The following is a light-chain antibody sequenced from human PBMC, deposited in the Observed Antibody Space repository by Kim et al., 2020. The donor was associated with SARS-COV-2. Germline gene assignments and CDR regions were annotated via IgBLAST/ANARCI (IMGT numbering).Light chain of an antibody. J-gene: IGKJ4*01. V-gene: IGKV3-11*01. Sequence: EIVLTQSPATLSLSPGERATLSCRASQSVSSNLAWYQQKPGQAPRLLIYDASNRATDIPARFSGSGSGTDFTLTISSLEPEDFAVYYCQQRGNWPLTFGGGTKVEIK. CDR1: QSVSSN. CDR2: DAS. CDR3: QQRGNWPLT.